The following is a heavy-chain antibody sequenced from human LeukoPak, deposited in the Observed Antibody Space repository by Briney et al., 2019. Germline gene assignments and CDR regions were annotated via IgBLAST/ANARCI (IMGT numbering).Heavy chain of an antibody. Sequence: GGSLRLSCTASGFTFSSYAMHWVRQAPGKGLEWVAVISYDGSNKYYADSVKGRFTISRDNSKNTLYLQMNSLRAEDTAVYYCARHQWLVNEGYFDYWGQGTLVTVSS. CDR1: GFTFSSYA. V-gene: IGHV3-30-3*01. CDR2: ISYDGSNK. D-gene: IGHD6-19*01. CDR3: ARHQWLVNEGYFDY. J-gene: IGHJ4*02.